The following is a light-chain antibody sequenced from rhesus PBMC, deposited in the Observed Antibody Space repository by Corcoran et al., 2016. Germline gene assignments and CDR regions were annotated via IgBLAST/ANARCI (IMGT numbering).Light chain of an antibody. Sequence: DVVMTQSPLSLPVTLGQPASISCRSSQSLVHSDGKTYLNWFKQKLGQPPRLLIYQVSNRDSGGPNRFTGSVAGTDFTLKISRVEAEDGGVYYCMQVTHWPRTFGQGTNVEIK. J-gene: IGKJ1*01. CDR1: QSLVHSDGKTY. CDR2: QVS. V-gene: IGKV2S9*01. CDR3: MQVTHWPRT.